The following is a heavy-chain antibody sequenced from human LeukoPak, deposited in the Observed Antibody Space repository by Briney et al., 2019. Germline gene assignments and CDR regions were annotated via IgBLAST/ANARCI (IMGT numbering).Heavy chain of an antibody. CDR2: IGSSGTII. J-gene: IGHJ4*02. CDR1: GFRFSDYY. CDR3: ARVFSTTMAGIVDY. V-gene: IGHV3-11*01. D-gene: IGHD6-19*01. Sequence: GGSLRLSCVGSGFRFSDYYMSWIRQAPGKGLEWVSYIGSSGTIIYYADSVKGRFTISRDNAKNSLYLQMNSLRAEDTAVYYCARVFSTTMAGIVDYWGQGTLVTVSS.